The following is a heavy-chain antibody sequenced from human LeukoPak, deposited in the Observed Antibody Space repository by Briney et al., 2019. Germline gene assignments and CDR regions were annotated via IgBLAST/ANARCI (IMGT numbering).Heavy chain of an antibody. Sequence: GGSLRLSCEASGFTFSGYKMNWVRQAPGKGLEWVSHISRSSSTIYYADSVKGRFTISRDHAKNSLYLQMNSLRDEDAAVYYCVRKFDYWGQGILVTVSS. V-gene: IGHV3-48*02. CDR1: GFTFSGYK. J-gene: IGHJ4*02. CDR3: VRKFDY. CDR2: ISRSSSTI.